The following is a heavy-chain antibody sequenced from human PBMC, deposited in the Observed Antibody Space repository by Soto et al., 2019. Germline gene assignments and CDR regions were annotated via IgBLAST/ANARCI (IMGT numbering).Heavy chain of an antibody. V-gene: IGHV4-30-2*01. D-gene: IGHD4-17*01. CDR3: ARVEYGDYVGWFDP. Sequence: KPSETLSLTCAVSGGSISSGGYSWSWIRQPPGKGLEWIGYIYHSGSTYYNPSLKSRVTISVDRSKNQFSLKLSSVTAADTAVYYCARVEYGDYVGWFDPWGQGTLVTVSS. CDR1: GGSISSGGYS. J-gene: IGHJ5*02. CDR2: IYHSGST.